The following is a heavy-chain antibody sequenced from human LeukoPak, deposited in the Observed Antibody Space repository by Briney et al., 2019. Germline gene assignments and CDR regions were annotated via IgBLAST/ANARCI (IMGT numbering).Heavy chain of an antibody. CDR1: GFTFRNYY. CDR2: ISASGDTI. CDR3: ARDPSWEILSYFDY. V-gene: IGHV3-11*04. Sequence: GGSLRLSCAASGFTFRNYYMTWIRQAPGKGLEWVSYISASGDTIYYGDSVRGRFTISRDNTKNSLYLDMNTLKAEDTAVYYCARDPSWEILSYFDYWGQGTLVTVSS. J-gene: IGHJ4*02. D-gene: IGHD1-26*01.